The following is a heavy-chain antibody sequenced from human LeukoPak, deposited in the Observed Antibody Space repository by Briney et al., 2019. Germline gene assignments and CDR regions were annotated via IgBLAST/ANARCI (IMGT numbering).Heavy chain of an antibody. CDR3: AKDQGDDGDYLDY. J-gene: IGHJ4*02. D-gene: IGHD2-21*02. CDR1: GFTFNTYG. CDR2: IGFDGTNK. V-gene: IGHV3-30*18. Sequence: PGRSLRLSCAASGFTFNTYGMHWVRQAPGKGLEWVAVIGFDGTNKFYAESMEGRFTISRDNSRNTLYLQLNSLRPEDTAVYYCAKDQGDDGDYLDYWGQGTLVTVSS.